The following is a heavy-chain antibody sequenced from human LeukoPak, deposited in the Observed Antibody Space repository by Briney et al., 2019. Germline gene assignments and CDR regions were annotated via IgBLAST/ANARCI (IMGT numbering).Heavy chain of an antibody. V-gene: IGHV3-21*01. J-gene: IGHJ4*02. CDR2: ISSSSSYI. CDR1: GXTFSGYS. CDR3: ARDLSSPFDY. D-gene: IGHD6-13*01. Sequence: GGSLRLSCAASGXTFSGYSMNWVRQAPGKGLEWVSSISSSSSYIYYADSVKGRFTISRDNAKNSLYLQMNSLRAEDTAVYYCARDLSSPFDYWGQGTLVTVSS.